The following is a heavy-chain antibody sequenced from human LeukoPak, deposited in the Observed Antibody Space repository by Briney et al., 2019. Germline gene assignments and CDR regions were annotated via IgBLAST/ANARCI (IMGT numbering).Heavy chain of an antibody. Sequence: MPSETLSLTCTVSGGSISSYYWSWIRQPPGKGLEWIAYISDIGSINYNPSLKSRVTISVDTSKNQFSLKLSSVTAADTAVYYCARGLDDYGDYTSDYWGQGTLVTVSS. CDR3: ARGLDDYGDYTSDY. D-gene: IGHD4-17*01. J-gene: IGHJ4*02. CDR2: ISDIGSI. V-gene: IGHV4-59*12. CDR1: GGSISSYY.